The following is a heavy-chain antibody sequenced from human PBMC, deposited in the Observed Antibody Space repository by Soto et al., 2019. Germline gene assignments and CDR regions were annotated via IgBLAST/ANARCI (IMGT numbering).Heavy chain of an antibody. D-gene: IGHD1-7*01. Sequence: KAPGQGLEWMGWINPNSGGTNYAQKFQGWVTMTRDTSISTAYMELSRLRSDDTAVYYCAREKTGTTDARWFDPWGQGTLFTVSS. CDR2: INPNSGGT. CDR3: AREKTGTTDARWFDP. V-gene: IGHV1-2*04. J-gene: IGHJ5*02.